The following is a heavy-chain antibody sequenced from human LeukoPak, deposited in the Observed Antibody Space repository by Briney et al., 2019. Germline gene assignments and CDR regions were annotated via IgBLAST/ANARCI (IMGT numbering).Heavy chain of an antibody. CDR2: IWYDGSNK. Sequence: GGSLRLSCAASGFTFSSYGMHWVRQAPGNGLEWVAVIWYDGSNKYYADSVKGRFTISRDNSKNTLYLQMNSLRAEDTAVYYCAKGGVVPAAHDAFDIWGQGTMVTVSS. CDR1: GFTFSSYG. D-gene: IGHD2-2*01. CDR3: AKGGVVPAAHDAFDI. J-gene: IGHJ3*02. V-gene: IGHV3-33*06.